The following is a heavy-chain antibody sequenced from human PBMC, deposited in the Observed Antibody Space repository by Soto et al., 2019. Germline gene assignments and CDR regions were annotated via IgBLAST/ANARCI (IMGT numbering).Heavy chain of an antibody. J-gene: IGHJ3*02. CDR2: INWNGGST. V-gene: IGHV3-20*04. CDR3: ARGSVTYYYESSGYSDAFYI. CDR1: GFTFDDYG. Sequence: PGGSLRLSCAASGFTFDDYGMSWVRQAPGKGLEWVSGINWNGGSTGYADSVKGRFTISRANAKNSLYLQMNSLRAEDTAFYYCARGSVTYYYESSGYSDAFYIGGQGTMHAVSS. D-gene: IGHD3-22*01.